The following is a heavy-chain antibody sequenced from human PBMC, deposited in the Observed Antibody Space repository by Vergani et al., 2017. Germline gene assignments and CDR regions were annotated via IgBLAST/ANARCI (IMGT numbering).Heavy chain of an antibody. CDR2: TYFKSRWYN. Sequence: QVQLQQSGPGLLTPSQPLSLTCAISGASVSRPRAAWHWIRQSPSRGLEWLGRTYFKSRWYNEYAISVKSRITINPDTSKNQFSMQLNSVTPEDTAIYYCGRGFFFLGRDVGGQGTAVTVSS. J-gene: IGHJ6*02. V-gene: IGHV6-1*01. CDR3: GRGFFFLGRDV. D-gene: IGHD6-25*01. CDR1: GASVSRPRAA.